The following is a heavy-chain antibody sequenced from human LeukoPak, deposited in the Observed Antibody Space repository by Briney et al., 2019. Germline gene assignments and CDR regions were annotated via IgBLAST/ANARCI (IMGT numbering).Heavy chain of an antibody. D-gene: IGHD5-12*01. CDR1: GFTFTKFG. CDR2: INVYNGNT. CDR3: ARDDPNSGYDFDY. Sequence: ASVKVSCKASGFTFTKFGIGWLRQAPGQGPEWMGWINVYNGNTNYAQKLQGRVTMTTDTSTSTDYLELRSLRSDDTAVYYCARDDPNSGYDFDYWGQGTLVTVSS. V-gene: IGHV1-18*01. J-gene: IGHJ4*02.